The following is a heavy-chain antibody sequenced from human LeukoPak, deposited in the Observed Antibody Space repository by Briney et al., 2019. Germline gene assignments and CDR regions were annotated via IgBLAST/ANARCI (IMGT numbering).Heavy chain of an antibody. CDR3: ARGYSPVLRYFDWPKRSAFDI. V-gene: IGHV4-34*01. CDR2: INHSGST. J-gene: IGHJ3*02. Sequence: SETLSLTCAVSGGSFSGYYWSWIRQPPGKGLEWIGEINHSGSTNYNPSLKSRVTISVDTSKNQFSLKLSSVTAADTAVYYCARGYSPVLRYFDWPKRSAFDIWGQGTMVTVSS. D-gene: IGHD3-9*01. CDR1: GGSFSGYY.